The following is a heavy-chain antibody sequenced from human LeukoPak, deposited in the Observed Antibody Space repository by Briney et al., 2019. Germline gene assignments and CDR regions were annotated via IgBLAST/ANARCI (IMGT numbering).Heavy chain of an antibody. Sequence: GGSLRLSCAVSGFSLSDYWMHWVRQAPGKGLVWVSRIGPDGSGTTYADSVKGRFTISRDNSKNTLYLQMNSLRAEDTAVYYCARGVTMVRGVEYWGQGTLVTVSS. V-gene: IGHV3-74*03. CDR3: ARGVTMVRGVEY. CDR2: IGPDGSGT. D-gene: IGHD3-10*01. J-gene: IGHJ4*02. CDR1: GFSLSDYW.